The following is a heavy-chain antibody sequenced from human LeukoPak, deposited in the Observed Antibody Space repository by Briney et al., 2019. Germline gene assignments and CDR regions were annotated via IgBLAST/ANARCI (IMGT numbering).Heavy chain of an antibody. Sequence: GGSLRLSCAASGFTFSSYDMSWVRQAPGKGLEWVSSIGGGGVDTYYADSVKGRFTISRDNSKNTLYLQMNSLRVEDTAEYYCAKDPPTTGTTFDNWGRGTLVTVSS. V-gene: IGHV3-23*01. CDR1: GFTFSSYD. D-gene: IGHD1-1*01. J-gene: IGHJ4*02. CDR3: AKDPPTTGTTFDN. CDR2: IGGGGVDT.